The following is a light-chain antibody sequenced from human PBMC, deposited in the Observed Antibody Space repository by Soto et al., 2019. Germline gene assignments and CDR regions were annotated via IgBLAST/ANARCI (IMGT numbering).Light chain of an antibody. CDR3: SSYTGSSTYVV. J-gene: IGLJ2*01. Sequence: QSVLTQPASGSGSPRQSITISCTGTSSDVGGYNYVSWYQQHPGKAPKLMIYDVNNRPSGVSNRFSGSKSGNTASLTISGLQAEDEADYYCSSYTGSSTYVVFGGGTKLTVL. CDR1: SSDVGGYNY. CDR2: DVN. V-gene: IGLV2-14*01.